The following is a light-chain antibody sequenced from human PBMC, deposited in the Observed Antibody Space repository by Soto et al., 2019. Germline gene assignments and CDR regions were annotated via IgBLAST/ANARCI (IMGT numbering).Light chain of an antibody. CDR1: QSISNW. V-gene: IGKV1-5*01. CDR2: HAS. CDR3: QQLSRYPLT. Sequence: DIQMTQSPSTLPASVGDRVTITCRASQSISNWLAWYQQKPGTAPKVLIYHASNLQSGVPSRFSGSGSETEFSLTIRALQPEDFATYYCQQLSRYPLTFGGGTKVDIK. J-gene: IGKJ4*01.